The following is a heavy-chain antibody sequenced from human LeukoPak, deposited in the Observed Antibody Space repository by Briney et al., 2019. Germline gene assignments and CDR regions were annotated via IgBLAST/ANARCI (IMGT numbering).Heavy chain of an antibody. CDR3: ARVAGGRDGYNQFDY. CDR2: IHHTGST. J-gene: IGHJ4*02. D-gene: IGHD5-24*01. CDR1: GGSISSSGYS. V-gene: IGHV4-30-2*01. Sequence: SQTLSLTCAVSGGSISSSGYSWSWIRQPPGKGLEWIGYIHHTGSTYYNPSLKSRVTISVDRSKNQFSLKLSSVTAADTAVYYCARVAGGRDGYNQFDYWGQGTLVTVSS.